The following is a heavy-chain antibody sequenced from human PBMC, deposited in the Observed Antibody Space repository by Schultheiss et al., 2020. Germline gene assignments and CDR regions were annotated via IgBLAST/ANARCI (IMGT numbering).Heavy chain of an antibody. CDR1: GYTFTSYG. CDR3: ARDQVPSITMVQGVIISHYYGMDV. J-gene: IGHJ6*02. CDR2: MNPNSGNT. D-gene: IGHD3-10*01. V-gene: IGHV1-8*02. Sequence: ASVKVSCKASGYTFTSYGISWVRQATGQGLEWMGWMNPNSGNTGYAQKFQGWVTMTRDTSISTAYMELSRLRSEDTAVYYCARDQVPSITMVQGVIISHYYGMDVWGQGTTVTVS.